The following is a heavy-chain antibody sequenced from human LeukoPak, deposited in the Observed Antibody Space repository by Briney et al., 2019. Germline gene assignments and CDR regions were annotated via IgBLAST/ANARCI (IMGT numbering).Heavy chain of an antibody. CDR1: GFTFSSYG. CDR2: IWYDGSNK. D-gene: IGHD3-22*01. Sequence: PGGSLRLSCAASGFTFSSYGMHWVRQAPGKGLEWVAVIWYDGSNKYYADSVKGRFTISRDNSKNTLYLQMNSLRAEDTAVYYCAKDVKRVIPTEFDYWGQGTLVTVSS. V-gene: IGHV3-33*06. J-gene: IGHJ4*02. CDR3: AKDVKRVIPTEFDY.